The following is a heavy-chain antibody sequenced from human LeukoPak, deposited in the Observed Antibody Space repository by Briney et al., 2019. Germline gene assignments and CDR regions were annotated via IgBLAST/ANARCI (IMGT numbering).Heavy chain of an antibody. J-gene: IGHJ6*03. D-gene: IGHD3-22*01. V-gene: IGHV4-38-2*02. Sequence: SETLSLTCTVSGYSISSGYYWGWIRQTPGKGLEWIGEINHSGSTNYHPSLKRRVTLSVSTSKHQFSLKLSSVTAADTAVYYCARVTYYYDSSGYYLYYYYYYMDVWGKGTTVTISS. CDR3: ARVTYYYDSSGYYLYYYYYYMDV. CDR1: GYSISSGYY. CDR2: INHSGST.